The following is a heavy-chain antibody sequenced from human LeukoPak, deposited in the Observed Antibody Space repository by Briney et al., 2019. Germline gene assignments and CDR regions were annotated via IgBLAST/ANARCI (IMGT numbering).Heavy chain of an antibody. D-gene: IGHD1-26*01. J-gene: IGHJ4*02. CDR3: ARGGRGGSNHFDY. CDR1: GYTFTTYG. V-gene: IGHV1-18*01. CDR2: ISGYNGNT. Sequence: ASVKVSCKASGYTFTTYGISWVRQAPGQGLEWMGWISGYNGNTKYGQDFQGRVTMTTDTSTTTAYMELRSLRSADTAVYYCARGGRGGSNHFDYWGQGTLVTVSS.